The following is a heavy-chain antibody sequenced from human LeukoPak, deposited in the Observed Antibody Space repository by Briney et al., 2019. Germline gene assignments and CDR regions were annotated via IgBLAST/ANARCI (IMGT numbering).Heavy chain of an antibody. V-gene: IGHV4-34*01. D-gene: IGHD3-9*01. CDR3: AIRKYYDILTGYRKIPTSGFDP. CDR1: GGSFSYYY. CDR2: INHSGST. J-gene: IGHJ5*02. Sequence: SGPLSLPCAVYGGSFSYYYWSWIRQPPGKTLEWIGEINHSGSTNYNPSLKSRVTISVDTSKNQFSLKLSSVTAADTAVYYCAIRKYYDILTGYRKIPTSGFDPWGQGTLVTVSS.